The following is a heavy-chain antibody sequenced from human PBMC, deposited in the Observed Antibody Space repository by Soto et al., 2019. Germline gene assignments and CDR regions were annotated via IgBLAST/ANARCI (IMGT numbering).Heavy chain of an antibody. D-gene: IGHD4-17*01. J-gene: IGHJ4*02. CDR3: ARDSGYGDPFDY. Sequence: SETLSLTCTVSGGSISSYYWSWTRQPPGKGLEWIGYIYYSGSTNYNPSLRSRVTISVDTSKNQFSLKLSSVTAADTAVYYCARDSGYGDPFDYWGQGTLVTVSS. V-gene: IGHV4-59*01. CDR1: GGSISSYY. CDR2: IYYSGST.